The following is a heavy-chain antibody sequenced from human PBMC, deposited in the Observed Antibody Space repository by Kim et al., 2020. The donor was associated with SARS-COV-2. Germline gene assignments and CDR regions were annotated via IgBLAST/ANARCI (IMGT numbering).Heavy chain of an antibody. V-gene: IGHV7-4-1*02. CDR2: INTNTGNP. CDR1: GYTFTSYA. J-gene: IGHJ3*02. D-gene: IGHD3-22*01. CDR3: ARADSSGYYYVDDAFDI. Sequence: ASVKVSCKASGYTFTSYAMNWVRQAPGQGLEWMGWINTNTGNPTYAQGFTGRFVFSLDTSVSTAYLQISSLKAEDTAVYYCARADSSGYYYVDDAFDIWGQGTMVTVSS.